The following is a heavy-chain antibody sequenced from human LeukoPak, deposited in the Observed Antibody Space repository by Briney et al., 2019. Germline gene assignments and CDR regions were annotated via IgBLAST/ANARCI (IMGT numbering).Heavy chain of an antibody. CDR2: IYYSGST. V-gene: IGHV4-59*08. CDR3: ARHSPKNIGYSSSARYYYYGMDV. D-gene: IGHD6-13*01. CDR1: GGSISSYY. J-gene: IGHJ6*02. Sequence: PSETLSLTCTVSGGSISSYYWSWIRQPPGKGLEWIGYIYYSGSTNYNPSLKSRVTISVDTSKNQSSLKLSSVTAADTAVYYCARHSPKNIGYSSSARYYYYGMDVWGQGTTVTVSS.